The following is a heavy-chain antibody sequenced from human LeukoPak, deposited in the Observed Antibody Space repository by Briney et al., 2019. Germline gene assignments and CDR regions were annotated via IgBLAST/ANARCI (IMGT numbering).Heavy chain of an antibody. V-gene: IGHV1-46*01. CDR2: INPSGGST. D-gene: IGHD1-20*01. J-gene: IGHJ3*02. CDR3: ASGGGITGTTGAFDI. CDR1: GYTFTSYY. Sequence: ASVKVSCKASGYTFTSYYMHWERQAPGQGLEWMGIINPSGGSTSYAQKFQGRVTMTRDTSTSTVYMELSSLRSEDTAVYYCASGGGITGTTGAFDIWGQGTMVTVSS.